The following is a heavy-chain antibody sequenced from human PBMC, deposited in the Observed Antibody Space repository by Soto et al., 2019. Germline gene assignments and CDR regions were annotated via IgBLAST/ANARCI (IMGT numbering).Heavy chain of an antibody. V-gene: IGHV3-33*01. Sequence: GGSLRLSCAASGFTFSSYGMHWVRQAPGKGLEWVAVIWYDGSNKYYADSVKGRFTISRDNSKNTLYLQMNSLRAEDTAVYYCARDNLGYCSSTSCRDTSSFDYWGQGTLVTVSS. CDR2: IWYDGSNK. CDR1: GFTFSSYG. D-gene: IGHD2-2*01. CDR3: ARDNLGYCSSTSCRDTSSFDY. J-gene: IGHJ4*02.